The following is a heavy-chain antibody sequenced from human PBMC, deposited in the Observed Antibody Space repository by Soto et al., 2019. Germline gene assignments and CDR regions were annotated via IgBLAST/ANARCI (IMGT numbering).Heavy chain of an antibody. CDR2: ISSSSSYI. CDR3: AKPIVATITTHQEARYSFGVDV. Sequence: PGGSLLLSCAASGFNFISYTMNWVRQPPAQGLELVLSISSSSSYIYYANSVKGRFTISRDNAKNSLYLQLNSLRADDPAVYYCAKPIVATITTHQEARYSFGVDVWGQGTTVTVSS. V-gene: IGHV3-21*01. D-gene: IGHD5-12*01. CDR1: GFNFISYT. J-gene: IGHJ6*02.